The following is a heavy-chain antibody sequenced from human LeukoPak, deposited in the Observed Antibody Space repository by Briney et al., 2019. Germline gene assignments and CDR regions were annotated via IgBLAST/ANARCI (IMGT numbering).Heavy chain of an antibody. CDR1: GGPISSYY. D-gene: IGHD6-13*01. V-gene: IGHV4-59*08. CDR2: IYYSGST. CDR3: ARMWGQQLANWFDP. Sequence: SETLSLTCTVSGGPISSYYWSWLRQPPGKGLEWIGYIYYSGSTNYNPSLKSRVTISVDTSKNQFSLKLSSVTAADTAVYYCARMWGQQLANWFDPWGQGTLVTVSS. J-gene: IGHJ5*02.